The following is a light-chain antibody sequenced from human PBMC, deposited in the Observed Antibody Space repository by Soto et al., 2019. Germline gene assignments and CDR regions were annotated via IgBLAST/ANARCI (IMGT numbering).Light chain of an antibody. Sequence: DIPMTQSPSALSASVGDRVTITCRASQSISSWLAWYQQKPGKAPRLLIYDGSHLERGVPSRFSGSGSGTEFTLTISDLQPDDLATYYCQQYNNFWTFGPGTKVEI. CDR1: QSISSW. V-gene: IGKV1-5*01. J-gene: IGKJ1*01. CDR2: DGS. CDR3: QQYNNFWT.